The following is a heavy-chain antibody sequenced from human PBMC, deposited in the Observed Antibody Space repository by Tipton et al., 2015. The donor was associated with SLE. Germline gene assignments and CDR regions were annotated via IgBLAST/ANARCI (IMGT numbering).Heavy chain of an antibody. J-gene: IGHJ4*02. CDR2: MNPNSGDA. V-gene: IGHV1-8*01. D-gene: IGHD5-12*01. Sequence: QLVQSGPEVKKPGASVKVSCKASGYTFTSYDINWVRQATGQGLEWMGWMNPNSGDAGYALKFQGRVTMTRNISKSTAYMELSSLRSGDTAVYYCARGEWLGDYWCQGTLVTVSS. CDR3: ARGEWLGDY. CDR1: GYTFTSYD.